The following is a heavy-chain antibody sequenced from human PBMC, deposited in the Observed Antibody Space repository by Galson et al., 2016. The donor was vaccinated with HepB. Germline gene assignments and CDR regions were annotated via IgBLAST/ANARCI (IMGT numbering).Heavy chain of an antibody. V-gene: IGHV4-4*02. D-gene: IGHD3-10*01. CDR3: ARAATPYGSGSYYSP. J-gene: IGHJ5*02. CDR2: VFHSGSS. Sequence: ETLSLTCAVSGGSISSSNWWSWVRQPPGKRLEWIGEVFHSGSSNYNPSLKSRVTLSVDKSKNHFSLHLSSVTAADTAIYYCARAATPYGSGSYYSPWGQGTLVTVSS. CDR1: GGSISSSNW.